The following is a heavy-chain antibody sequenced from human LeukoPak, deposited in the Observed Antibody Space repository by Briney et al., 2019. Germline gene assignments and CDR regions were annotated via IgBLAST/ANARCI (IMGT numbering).Heavy chain of an antibody. CDR2: IYYSGST. J-gene: IGHJ4*02. CDR3: ARRPAGGAALDY. V-gene: IGHV4-59*08. CDR1: GGXISSYY. Sequence: PSETLSLTCTVSGGXISSYYCGWIRQPPGKGLEWIGYIYYSGSTNYNPSLKSRVTISVDTSKNQFSLILSSVTAADTAVYYCARRPAGGAALDYWGQGTLVTVSS. D-gene: IGHD2-2*01.